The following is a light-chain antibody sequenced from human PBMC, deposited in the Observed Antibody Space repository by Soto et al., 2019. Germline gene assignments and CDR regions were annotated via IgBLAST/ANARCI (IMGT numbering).Light chain of an antibody. CDR3: QQYGSSPRVT. V-gene: IGKV3-20*01. Sequence: EIVLTQSPGTLSLSPGERATLSCRASQSVSSSYLAWYQQKPGKAPSLLIYGASSRATGIPDRFSGSGSGTDFTLTISRLEPEDFAVYYCQQYGSSPRVTFGGGTKVEIK. CDR1: QSVSSSY. CDR2: GAS. J-gene: IGKJ4*01.